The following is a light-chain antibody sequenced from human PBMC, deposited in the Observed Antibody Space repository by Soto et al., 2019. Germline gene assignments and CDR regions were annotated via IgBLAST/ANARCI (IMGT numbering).Light chain of an antibody. J-gene: IGLJ1*01. CDR1: SSDVGGYNY. V-gene: IGLV2-11*01. CDR2: DVN. Sequence: QAVLTQPRSVSGSPGQSVTISCTGTSSDVGGYNYVSWYQQHPGKAPKLIIYDVNRRPSGVPDRFSGYKSGNTASLTISGLQAEDEADYYCCSYAGSYTYVFGTGTKVTV. CDR3: CSYAGSYTYV.